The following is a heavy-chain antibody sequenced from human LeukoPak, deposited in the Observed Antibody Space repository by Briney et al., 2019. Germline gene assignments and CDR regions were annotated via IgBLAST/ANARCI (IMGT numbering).Heavy chain of an antibody. V-gene: IGHV1-18*01. D-gene: IGHD2-15*01. J-gene: IGHJ6*02. CDR1: GYTFTSYA. Sequence: ASVKVSCKASGYTFTSYAMNWVRQAPGQGLEWMGWISAYNGNTNYAQKLQGRVTMTTDTSTSTAYMELRSLRSDDTAVYYCARAPDCSGGSCYVYYYGMDVWGQGTTVTVSS. CDR2: ISAYNGNT. CDR3: ARAPDCSGGSCYVYYYGMDV.